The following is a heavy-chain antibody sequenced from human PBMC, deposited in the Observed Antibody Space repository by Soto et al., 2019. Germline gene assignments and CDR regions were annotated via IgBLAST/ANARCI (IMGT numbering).Heavy chain of an antibody. Sequence: QVQLVQSGAEVKKPGSSVKVSCEAPGGTFDHAAITWVRQAPGQGLEWMGGINPMFNSTHYAQKFQGRVTITADAATSTAFMELMRLRSDDTAVYYCARQIFAADYWGQGTLLIVSS. D-gene: IGHD3-9*01. CDR2: INPMFNST. V-gene: IGHV1-69*01. J-gene: IGHJ4*02. CDR3: ARQIFAADY. CDR1: GGTFDHAA.